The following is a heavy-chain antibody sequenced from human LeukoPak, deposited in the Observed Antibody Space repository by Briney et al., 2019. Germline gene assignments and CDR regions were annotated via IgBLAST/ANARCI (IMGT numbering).Heavy chain of an antibody. CDR2: ISAYNGNT. J-gene: IGHJ6*03. CDR1: GYTFTSYY. D-gene: IGHD3-10*01. CDR3: ARAGSGSYYYYMDV. V-gene: IGHV1-18*04. Sequence: ASVKVSCKASGYTFTSYYMHWVRQAPGQGLEWMGWISAYNGNTNYAQRLQGRVTMTTDTSTSTAYMELRSLRSDDTAVYYCARAGSGSYYYYMDVWGKGTTVTVSS.